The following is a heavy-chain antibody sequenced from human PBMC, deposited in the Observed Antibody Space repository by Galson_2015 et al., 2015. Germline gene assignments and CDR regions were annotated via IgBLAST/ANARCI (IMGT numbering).Heavy chain of an antibody. CDR2: IIPIFGTA. J-gene: IGHJ6*02. CDR1: GGTFSSYA. D-gene: IGHD4-17*01. CDR3: ARGLWRGDYECYYYGMDG. V-gene: IGHV1-69*13. Sequence: SVKVSCKASGGTFSSYAISWVRHAPGQGLEWMGGIIPIFGTANYAQKFQGRVTITADESTSTAYMELSSLRSEDTAVYYCARGLWRGDYECYYYGMDGWGQGTTVTVSS.